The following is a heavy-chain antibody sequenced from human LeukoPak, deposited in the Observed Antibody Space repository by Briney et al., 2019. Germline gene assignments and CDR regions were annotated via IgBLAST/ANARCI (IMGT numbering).Heavy chain of an antibody. Sequence: GGSLRLSCAASGFTFSSYAMHWVRQAPGKGLEWVAVISYDGSNKYYADSVKGRFTISRDNAKNTLYLQMNSLRAEDTAVYYCARGAFDIWGQGTMVTVSS. CDR1: GFTFSSYA. J-gene: IGHJ3*02. V-gene: IGHV3-30-3*01. CDR3: ARGAFDI. CDR2: ISYDGSNK.